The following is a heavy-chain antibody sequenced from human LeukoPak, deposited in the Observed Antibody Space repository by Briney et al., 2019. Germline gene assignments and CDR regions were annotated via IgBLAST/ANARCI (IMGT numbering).Heavy chain of an antibody. V-gene: IGHV4-38-2*02. CDR2: ISSSGST. CDR3: ARVSYRRFDY. J-gene: IGHJ4*02. CDR1: GYSISSGYY. D-gene: IGHD4-11*01. Sequence: SETLSLTCTVSGYSISSGYYWGWIRQPPGKGLEWIGSISSSGSTFYNASLKSRVTISLDTSRNQYSLNLNSVTAADTAVYYCARVSYRRFDYWGQGSLVTVSS.